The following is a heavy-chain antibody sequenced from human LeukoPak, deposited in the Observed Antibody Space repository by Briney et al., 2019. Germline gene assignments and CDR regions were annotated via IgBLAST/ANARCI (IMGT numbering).Heavy chain of an antibody. CDR2: INHSGST. J-gene: IGHJ5*02. Sequence: SETLSLTCAVYGGSFSSYYLSWIRQSPGKGLEWIGEINHSGSTNYNPSLKNRVTISVDTSKNQFSLKLSSVTAADTAVYYCARELNSGYGSSWGQGTLVTVSS. V-gene: IGHV4-34*01. D-gene: IGHD5-12*01. CDR3: ARELNSGYGSS. CDR1: GGSFSSYY.